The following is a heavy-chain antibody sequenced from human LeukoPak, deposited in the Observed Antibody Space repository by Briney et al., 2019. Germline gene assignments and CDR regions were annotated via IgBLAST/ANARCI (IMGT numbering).Heavy chain of an antibody. CDR3: ARDWATVTELDY. J-gene: IGHJ4*02. CDR2: IYSSGGT. CDR1: GGSIGSGSYY. V-gene: IGHV4-39*02. D-gene: IGHD4-17*01. Sequence: SETLSLTCTVSGGSIGSGSYYWVWIRQPPGKGLEWIGNIYSSGGTYYNPSLKSRVTISVDTSKNQFSLKLSSVTAADTAVYYCARDWATVTELDYWGQGTLVTVSS.